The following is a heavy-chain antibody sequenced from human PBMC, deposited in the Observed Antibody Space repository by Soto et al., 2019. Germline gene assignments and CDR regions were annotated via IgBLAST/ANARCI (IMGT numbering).Heavy chain of an antibody. CDR3: AREAAETVGDGYWCDP. J-gene: IGHJ5*02. V-gene: IGHV4-4*07. Sequence: QVQLQESGPRLVKPSDTLSLTCTVSGGSFSGYFWSWIRQPAGKGLEWIGRVYTSGNTDYNPSLTSRVTVSVDTSKNQFSLKLRFVTAEDTAVYYCAREAAETVGDGYWCDPWGQGILVTVSS. D-gene: IGHD6-13*01. CDR1: GGSFSGYF. CDR2: VYTSGNT.